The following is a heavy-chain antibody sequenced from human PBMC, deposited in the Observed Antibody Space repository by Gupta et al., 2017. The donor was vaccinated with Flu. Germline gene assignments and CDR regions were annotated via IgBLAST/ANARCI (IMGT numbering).Heavy chain of an antibody. CDR2: IYWNDDK. J-gene: IGHJ3*02. D-gene: IGHD2-15*01. CDR3: AHRRGNVVGGAATYDAFDI. V-gene: IGHV2-5*01. Sequence: QITLKESGPTLVKPTQTLTLTCTFSGFSLSTSGVGVGWIRQPPGKALEWLALIYWNDDKRYSPSLKSRRTITKDTSKNQVVLTMTNMDPVETATYYCAHRRGNVVGGAATYDAFDIGGQGTMVTVSS. CDR1: GFSLSTSGVG.